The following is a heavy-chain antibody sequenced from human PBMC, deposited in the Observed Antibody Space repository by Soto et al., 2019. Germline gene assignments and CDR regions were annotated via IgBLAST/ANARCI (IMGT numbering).Heavy chain of an antibody. Sequence: VQLLESGGGLVQPGGSLRLSCAASGFTFSSYAMNWVRQTPGEGLEWVSGISDSGGSQYYADSVKGRFTISRDNSKNTLYLQMDSLRAEDTVVYYCARYALGLSPWWYNWFARWGQGTLVSVSS. J-gene: IGHJ5*02. CDR3: ARYALGLSPWWYNWFAR. D-gene: IGHD2-8*02. CDR1: GFTFSSYA. CDR2: ISDSGGSQ. V-gene: IGHV3-23*01.